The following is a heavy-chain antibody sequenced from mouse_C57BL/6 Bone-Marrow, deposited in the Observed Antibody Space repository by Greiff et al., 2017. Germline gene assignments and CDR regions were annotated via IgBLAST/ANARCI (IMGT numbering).Heavy chain of an antibody. CDR1: GFTFSSYA. D-gene: IGHD3-2*02. CDR3: ARERGRDSSGCIYYFDY. CDR2: ISDGGSYT. V-gene: IGHV5-4*01. J-gene: IGHJ2*01. Sequence: EVQVVESGGGLVKPGGSLKLSCAASGFTFSSYAMSWVRQTPEKRLEWVATISDGGSYTYYPDNVKDRFTISRDNAKNNLYLQMSHLKSEDTAMYYCARERGRDSSGCIYYFDYGGQGTTLTVSS.